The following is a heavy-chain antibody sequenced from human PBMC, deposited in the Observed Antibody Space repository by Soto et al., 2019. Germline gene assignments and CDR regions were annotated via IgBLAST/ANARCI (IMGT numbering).Heavy chain of an antibody. Sequence: QVQLQESGPGLVKPSETLSLTCTVSGGSISSYYWSWIRQPPGKGLEWIGYIYYSGSTNYNPSLKSRVTISVDTSKNQFSLKLSSVTAADTAVNYCAGDPRIQLWNWYFDLGGRGTLSLSPQ. D-gene: IGHD5-18*01. CDR1: GGSISSYY. CDR3: AGDPRIQLWNWYFDL. J-gene: IGHJ2*01. CDR2: IYYSGST. V-gene: IGHV4-59*01.